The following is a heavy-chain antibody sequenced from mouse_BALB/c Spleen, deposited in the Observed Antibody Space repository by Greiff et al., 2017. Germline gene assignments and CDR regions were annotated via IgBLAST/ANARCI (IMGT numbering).Heavy chain of an antibody. D-gene: IGHD1-1*01. V-gene: IGHV6-6*02. J-gene: IGHJ3*01. CDR1: GFTFSNYW. CDR3: TLYGSSTAWFAY. Sequence: EVQGVESGGGLVQPGGSMKLSCVASGFTFSNYWMNWVRQSPEKGLEWVAEIRLKSNNYATHYAESVKGRFTISRDDSKSSVYLQMNNLRAEDTGIYYCTLYGSSTAWFAYWGQGTLVTVSA. CDR2: IRLKSNNYAT.